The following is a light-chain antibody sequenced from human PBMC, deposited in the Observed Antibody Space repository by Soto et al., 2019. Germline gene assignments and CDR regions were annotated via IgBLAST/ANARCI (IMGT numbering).Light chain of an antibody. V-gene: IGKV1-27*01. CDR1: QGISNY. CDR3: QKYNSAPCT. Sequence: DIQMTQSPSSLSASVGDRVTITCRASQGISNYLAWYQQKPGKVPKLLIYAASTLQSGFPSRFSSSGSGTDFTLTVRSLQPEDVATYCCQKYNSAPCTFGQGTKVESK. CDR2: AAS. J-gene: IGKJ1*01.